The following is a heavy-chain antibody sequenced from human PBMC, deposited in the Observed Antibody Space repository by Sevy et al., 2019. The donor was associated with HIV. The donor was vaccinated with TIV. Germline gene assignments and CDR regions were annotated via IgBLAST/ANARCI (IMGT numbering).Heavy chain of an antibody. V-gene: IGHV3-23*01. J-gene: IGHJ3*02. D-gene: IGHD3-16*01. CDR3: AKDGTFGRVRAFDI. CDR1: GFTFSSYA. CDR2: ISGSGGIT. Sequence: GESLKISCAASGFTFSSYAMSWVRQAPGKGLEWVSAISGSGGITYYADSVKGRFTISRDNSKNTLYLQMNSLRAEDTAVYYCAKDGTFGRVRAFDIWGQGTIVTVSS.